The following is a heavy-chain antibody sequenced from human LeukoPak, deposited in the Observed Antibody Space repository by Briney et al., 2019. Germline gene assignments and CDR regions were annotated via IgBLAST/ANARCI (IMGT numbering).Heavy chain of an antibody. CDR3: ARQDYYAPNWFDP. Sequence: SETLSLTCAVSGGSISSDGYSWSWIRQPPGKGLEWIGYMYYSGSTYYNPSLKSRVTISVETSKNQFSLKLSSVTAADTAVYYCARQDYYAPNWFDPWGQGTLVTVSS. V-gene: IGHV4-30-4*07. J-gene: IGHJ5*02. CDR2: MYYSGST. CDR1: GGSISSDGYS. D-gene: IGHD3-10*01.